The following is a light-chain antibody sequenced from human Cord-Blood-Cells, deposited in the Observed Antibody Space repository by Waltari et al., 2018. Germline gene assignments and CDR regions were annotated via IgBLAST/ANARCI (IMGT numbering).Light chain of an antibody. CDR3: QQYYSFPWT. CDR2: AAS. Sequence: VIWMPPSPSLLSASTRDRVTISCRMRQGISSYLAWYQQKPGKAPELLIYAASTLQSGVPSRFSGSGSGTEFTLTISCLQSEDFATYYCQQYYSFPWTFGQGTKVEIK. CDR1: QGISSY. J-gene: IGKJ1*01. V-gene: IGKV1D-8*03.